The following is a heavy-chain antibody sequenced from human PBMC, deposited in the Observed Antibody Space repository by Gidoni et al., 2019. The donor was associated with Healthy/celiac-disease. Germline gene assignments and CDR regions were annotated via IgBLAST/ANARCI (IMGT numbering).Heavy chain of an antibody. CDR1: GGSISSSRYS. J-gene: IGHJ4*02. Sequence: QLQLQESGPGLVKPSETLSLTCTVSGGSISSSRYSWGWIRQPPGKGVEWIGSIYYSGNTDYNPSLKSRGTISVDTSKKQFSLKLSSVTAADTAVYYCERLHPHSSGWSDFDYWGQGTLVTVSS. CDR2: IYYSGNT. CDR3: ERLHPHSSGWSDFDY. V-gene: IGHV4-39*01. D-gene: IGHD6-19*01.